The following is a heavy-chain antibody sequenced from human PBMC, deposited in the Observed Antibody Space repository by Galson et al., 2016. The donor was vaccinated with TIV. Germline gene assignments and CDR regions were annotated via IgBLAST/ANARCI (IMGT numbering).Heavy chain of an antibody. Sequence: SLRLSCAASGFTVGNNYMSWVRQPPGKGLEWVAAMYSGGDTVYADSVKGRFTISRDSSENTLYLQMNGLRADDTAVYYCANHEQGDSWGQGTLVTVPS. CDR1: GFTVGNNY. J-gene: IGHJ4*02. CDR3: ANHEQGDS. CDR2: MYSGGDT. D-gene: IGHD1-14*01. V-gene: IGHV3-53*01.